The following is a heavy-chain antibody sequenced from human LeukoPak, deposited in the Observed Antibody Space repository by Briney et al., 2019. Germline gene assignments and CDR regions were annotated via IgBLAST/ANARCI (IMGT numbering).Heavy chain of an antibody. CDR1: GFKPADFG. J-gene: IGHJ2*01. CDR3: AKDWGSFSWYFDL. V-gene: IGHV3-20*01. D-gene: IGHD7-27*01. Sequence: GGSLRLSCAVSGFKPADFGMSWVRQVPGTGREWVSGINWIGGSTRYAHSVKARFTISRDKAKNFLYLQMNSLRAEDTALYHCAKDWGSFSWYFDLWGRGTLVTVSS. CDR2: INWIGGST.